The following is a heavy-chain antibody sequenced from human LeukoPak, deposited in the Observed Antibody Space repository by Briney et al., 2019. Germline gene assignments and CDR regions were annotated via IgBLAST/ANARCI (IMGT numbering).Heavy chain of an antibody. CDR2: ISAYNGNT. V-gene: IGHV1-18*04. CDR3: ARDPGRNSRHGGSGRSFDY. D-gene: IGHD3-10*01. J-gene: IGHJ4*02. CDR1: GYTFTSYG. Sequence: ASVKVSCKASGYTFTSYGISWVRQAPGQGLEWMGWISAYNGNTNYAQKLQGRVTMTTDTSTSTAYMELRSLRSDDTAVYYCARDPGRNSRHGGSGRSFDYWGQGTLVTVSS.